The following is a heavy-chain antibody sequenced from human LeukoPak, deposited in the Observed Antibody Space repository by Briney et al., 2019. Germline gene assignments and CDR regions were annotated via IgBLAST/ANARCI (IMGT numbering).Heavy chain of an antibody. CDR3: ARDQYDRSRRTGAFDI. V-gene: IGHV3-23*01. CDR2: FSGSGGGT. D-gene: IGHD3-22*01. J-gene: IGHJ3*02. CDR1: GFTFSSYA. Sequence: GGSLRLSCAASGFTFSSYAMSWVRQAPGKGLEWVSAFSGSGGGTYYADSVKGRFTISRDNSKNTLHLQMNSLRAEGTAVYYCARDQYDRSRRTGAFDIWGQGTMVTVSS.